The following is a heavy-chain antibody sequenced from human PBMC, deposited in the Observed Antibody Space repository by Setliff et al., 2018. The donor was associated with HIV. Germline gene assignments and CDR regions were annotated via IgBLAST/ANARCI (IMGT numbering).Heavy chain of an antibody. D-gene: IGHD6-13*01. CDR1: GFTFSSYS. Sequence: GGSLRLSCAASGFTFSSYSMNWVRQAPGKGLEWVSGINWNGGTAGYADSVKGRFTISRDNAKNSLYLQMNSLRAEDTALYYCARLPAWTPGIAADVTDYWGQGTLVTVSS. V-gene: IGHV3-20*04. CDR2: INWNGGTA. CDR3: ARLPAWTPGIAADVTDY. J-gene: IGHJ4*02.